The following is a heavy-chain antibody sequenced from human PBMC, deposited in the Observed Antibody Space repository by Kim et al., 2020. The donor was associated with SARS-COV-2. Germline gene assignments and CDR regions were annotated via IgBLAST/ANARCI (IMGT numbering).Heavy chain of an antibody. CDR3: ARDLMSYGTYFFDS. J-gene: IGHJ4*01. D-gene: IGHD5-18*01. V-gene: IGHV3-33*01. CDR2: LWYDGSDK. CDR1: GFTFNIYG. Sequence: GGSLRLSCAASGFTFNIYGMQWVRQAPGRGLEWVAGLWYDGSDKVYADSVKGRFIISRDNIKNTLYLRMNSVRADDTAVYFCARDLMSYGTYFFDSWGQGSLVTVSS.